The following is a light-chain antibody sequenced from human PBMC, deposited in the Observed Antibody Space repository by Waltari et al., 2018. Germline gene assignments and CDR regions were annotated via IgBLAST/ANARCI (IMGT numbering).Light chain of an antibody. CDR1: GSRAS. V-gene: IGLV2-8*01. CDR2: EVS. Sequence: QSALTQPPSASGSPGQSVTIPCTGTGSRASVSWYQQLPGKAPKLLIYEVSKRPSGVPDRFSGSKSGNTASLTVSGLQAEDEGDYYCSSDAVSNNFYDFGSGTKVTVL. CDR3: SSDAVSNNFYD. J-gene: IGLJ1*01.